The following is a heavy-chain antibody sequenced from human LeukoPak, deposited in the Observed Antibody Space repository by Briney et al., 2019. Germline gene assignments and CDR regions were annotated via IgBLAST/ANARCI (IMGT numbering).Heavy chain of an antibody. CDR1: GYTFTGHY. D-gene: IGHD3-10*01. V-gene: IGHV1-2*02. J-gene: IGHJ4*02. CDR2: INPNSGGT. Sequence: ASVKVSCKASGYTFTGHYMHWVRQAPGQGLEWMGWINPNSGGTNYAQKFQGRVTMTRDTSISTAYMELSRLRSDDTAVYYCARDSGERGSGSHLIAYWGQGTLVTVSS. CDR3: ARDSGERGSGSHLIAY.